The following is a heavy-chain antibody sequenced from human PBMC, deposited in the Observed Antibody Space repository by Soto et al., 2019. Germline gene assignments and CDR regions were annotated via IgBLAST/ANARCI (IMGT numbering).Heavy chain of an antibody. CDR1: GFTFSSYG. D-gene: IGHD5-12*01. J-gene: IGHJ4*02. CDR2: ISYDGSNK. V-gene: IGHV3-30*18. CDR3: AKDKRSGYDSDYFDY. Sequence: GGSLRLSCAASGFTFSSYGMHWVRQAPGKGLEWVAVISYDGSNKYYADSVKGRFTISRDNSKNTLYLQMNSLRAEDTAVYYCAKDKRSGYDSDYFDYWGQGTLVTVSS.